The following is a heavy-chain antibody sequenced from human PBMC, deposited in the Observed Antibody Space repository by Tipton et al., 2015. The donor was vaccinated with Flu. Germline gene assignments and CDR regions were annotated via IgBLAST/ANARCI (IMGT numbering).Heavy chain of an antibody. CDR2: IYYSGST. D-gene: IGHD3-22*01. CDR1: GGSISSSSYH. Sequence: TLSLTCTVSGGSISSSSYHWGWIRQPQGKGLEWIGSIYYSGSTYYNPSLKSRVTISVDTSKNQFSLKLSSVTAADTAVYYCARSLTYYYDSSGYAFDIWGQGTMVTVSS. V-gene: IGHV4-39*07. CDR3: ARSLTYYYDSSGYAFDI. J-gene: IGHJ3*02.